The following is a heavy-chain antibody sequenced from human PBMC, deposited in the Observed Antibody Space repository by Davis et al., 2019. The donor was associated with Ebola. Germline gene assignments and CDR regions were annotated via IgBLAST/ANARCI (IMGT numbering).Heavy chain of an antibody. D-gene: IGHD2-15*01. CDR1: GFTFSSYW. J-gene: IGHJ6*04. Sequence: GESLKISCAASGFTFSSYWMSWVRQAPGKGLEWVANIKQDGSEKYYVDSVKGRFTISRDNAKNSLYLQMNSLRAEDTAVYYCAREVVVAATALGDYYYGMDVWGKGTTVTVSS. CDR3: AREVVVAATALGDYYYGMDV. CDR2: IKQDGSEK. V-gene: IGHV3-7*01.